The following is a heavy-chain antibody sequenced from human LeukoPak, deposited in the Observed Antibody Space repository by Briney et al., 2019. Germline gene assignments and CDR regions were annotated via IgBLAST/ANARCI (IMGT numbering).Heavy chain of an antibody. V-gene: IGHV5-51*01. Sequence: GESLTISCKGSGYSFTNSWIGWVRQMPGKGLEWMAIVYPGDSDTRYSPSFQGQVTLSADKSISAAYLQWSSLKASDTAMYYFSRLGNSSSSRHLDLLGQGTLVNVSS. D-gene: IGHD6-6*01. J-gene: IGHJ4*01. CDR3: SRLGNSSSSRHLDL. CDR2: VYPGDSDT. CDR1: GYSFTNSW.